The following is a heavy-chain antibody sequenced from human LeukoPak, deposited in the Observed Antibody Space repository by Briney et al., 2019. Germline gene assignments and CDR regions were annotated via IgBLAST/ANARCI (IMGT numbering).Heavy chain of an antibody. CDR3: AAHTYYYSSGSFAY. CDR2: MNPSSGNP. V-gene: IGHV1-8*01. CDR1: GYTFTSYD. Sequence: GASVKVSCKASGYTFTSYDINCVRQATGQGPECVGWMNPSSGNPGYAQSFQGRVTMTRDTSTNTAYLELSSLRSDDTAVYYCAAHTYYYSSGSFAYWGQGILVTVSS. D-gene: IGHD3-10*01. J-gene: IGHJ4*02.